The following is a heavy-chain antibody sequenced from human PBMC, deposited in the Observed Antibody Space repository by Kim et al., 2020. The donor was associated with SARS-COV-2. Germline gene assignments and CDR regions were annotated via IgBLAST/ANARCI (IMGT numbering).Heavy chain of an antibody. CDR1: GFTFSSYG. V-gene: IGHV3-33*01. CDR3: ARGQHYYEGTSENTGRYY. D-gene: IGHD3-22*01. Sequence: GGSLRLSCAASGFTFSSYGMHLVRQAPGKGLEWVAVIWYDGSNKYYADSVKGRFTISRDNSKNTLYLQMNSLRAEDTAVYYCARGQHYYEGTSENTGRYYWGQGTLVTVSS. CDR2: IWYDGSNK. J-gene: IGHJ4*02.